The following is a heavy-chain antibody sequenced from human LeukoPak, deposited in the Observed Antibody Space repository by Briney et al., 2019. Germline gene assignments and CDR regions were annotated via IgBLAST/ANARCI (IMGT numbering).Heavy chain of an antibody. V-gene: IGHV1-46*01. CDR2: VDPSDGAA. CDR1: GHTFTTYN. J-gene: IGHJ4*02. D-gene: IGHD1-14*01. Sequence: ASVKVSCKAAGHTFTTYNFYWVRQAPGQGLEWMGIVDPSDGAASYAQKFRGRVAMTRDMSTSTIYLELKSLRSDDTALYYCAGDRGRTFDFEFWGQGTQVTVS. CDR3: AGDRGRTFDFEF.